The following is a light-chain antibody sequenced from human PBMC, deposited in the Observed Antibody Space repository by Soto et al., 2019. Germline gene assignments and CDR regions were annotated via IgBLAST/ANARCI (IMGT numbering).Light chain of an antibody. CDR2: AAS. CDR1: QGISSY. Sequence: DIQWTQSPSFLSASVGNRVTITCRASQGISSYLPWYQQTPGKAPKLLIHAASTLQSGVPSRFSGSGSGTDFTLTISSLQPEDFATYYCQQLNSYPLTFGGGTKVDIK. V-gene: IGKV1-9*01. J-gene: IGKJ4*01. CDR3: QQLNSYPLT.